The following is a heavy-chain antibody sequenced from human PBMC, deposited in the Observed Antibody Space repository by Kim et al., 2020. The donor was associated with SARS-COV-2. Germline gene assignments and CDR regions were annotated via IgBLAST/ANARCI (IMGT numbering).Heavy chain of an antibody. Sequence: YVDSVKGRFTISRDNAKNSLYLQMNSLRAEDTAVYYCARVLVGATTLLDYWGQGTLVTVSS. CDR3: ARVLVGATTLLDY. D-gene: IGHD1-26*01. J-gene: IGHJ4*02. V-gene: IGHV3-7*01.